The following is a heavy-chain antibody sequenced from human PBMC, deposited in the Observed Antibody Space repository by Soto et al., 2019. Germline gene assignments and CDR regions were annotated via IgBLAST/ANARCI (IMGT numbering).Heavy chain of an antibody. V-gene: IGHV3-30*18. D-gene: IGHD2-2*01. CDR2: ISDDGTNK. Sequence: QPVGVLRLSCAVYGFTFSNYGMHWVRQAPGKGLEWVALISDDGTNKYFVDSVKGRFTISRDTSKNMLYLQMNRLRAEDTAVYYCAKDYLGSSKAFDIWGRGTVVTVSS. J-gene: IGHJ3*02. CDR3: AKDYLGSSKAFDI. CDR1: GFTFSNYG.